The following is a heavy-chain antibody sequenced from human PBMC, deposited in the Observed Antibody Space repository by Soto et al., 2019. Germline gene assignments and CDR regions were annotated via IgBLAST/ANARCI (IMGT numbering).Heavy chain of an antibody. CDR3: AKVGGVWRQSDAFDI. CDR1: GFTFSSYA. CDR2: ISGSGGST. D-gene: IGHD2-8*02. V-gene: IGHV3-23*01. Sequence: EVQLLESGGGLVQPGGSLRLSCAASGFTFSSYAMSWVRQAPGKGLEWVSAISGSGGSTYYAESLKGLFTISRDNSKNTLYLQMNSLRAEDTAVYYCAKVGGVWRQSDAFDIWGQGTMVTVSS. J-gene: IGHJ3*02.